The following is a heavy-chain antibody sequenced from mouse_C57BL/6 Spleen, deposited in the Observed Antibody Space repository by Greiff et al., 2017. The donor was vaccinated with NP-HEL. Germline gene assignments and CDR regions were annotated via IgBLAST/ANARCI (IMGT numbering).Heavy chain of an antibody. CDR3: TTLWRFAY. J-gene: IGHJ3*01. D-gene: IGHD1-1*02. CDR1: GFNIKDDY. CDR2: IDPENGDT. V-gene: IGHV14-4*01. Sequence: EVKLMESGAELVRPGASVKLSCTASGFNIKDDYMHWVKQRPEQGLEWIGWIDPENGDTEYASKFQGKATITADTSSNTAYLQLSSLTSEDTAVYYCTTLWRFAYWGQGTLVTVSA.